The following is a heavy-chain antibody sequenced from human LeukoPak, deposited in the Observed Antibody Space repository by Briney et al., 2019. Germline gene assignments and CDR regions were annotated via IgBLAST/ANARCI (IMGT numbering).Heavy chain of an antibody. D-gene: IGHD3-9*01. CDR1: GYTFTSYT. CDR2: SNAGNGNT. J-gene: IGHJ4*02. CDR3: ARALLRYFDWSKLSFDY. V-gene: IGHV1-3*02. Sequence: ASVKVSCKASGYTFTSYTIHWVRQAPGQRLEWMGWSNAGNGNTKYSQEFQGRVTITRDTSASTAYMEPSSLRSEDTAVYYCARALLRYFDWSKLSFDYWGQGTLVTVSS.